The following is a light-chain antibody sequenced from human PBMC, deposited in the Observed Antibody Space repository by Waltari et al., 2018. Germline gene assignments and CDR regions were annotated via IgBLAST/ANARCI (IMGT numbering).Light chain of an antibody. CDR2: EVS. CDR1: SSDVGGYNY. J-gene: IGLJ1*01. V-gene: IGLV2-8*01. Sequence: QSALTQPPSASGSPGQSVPISCTGTSSDVGGYNYVSWYQQHPGKAPKLMIYEVSKRPSGVPDLFSGSKSGNTASLTVSGLQAEDEADYYCSSYAGSNNFVFGTGTKVTVL. CDR3: SSYAGSNNFV.